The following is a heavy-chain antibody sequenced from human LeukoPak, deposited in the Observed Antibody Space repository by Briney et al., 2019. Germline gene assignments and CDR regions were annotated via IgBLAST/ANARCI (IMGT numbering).Heavy chain of an antibody. CDR1: GFTFSNYW. V-gene: IGHV3-7*01. D-gene: IGHD3-3*02. J-gene: IGHJ4*02. CDR2: INQDGSVK. CDR3: ARDPGFSSFDY. Sequence: PGGSLRLSCAVSGFTFSNYWVTWVRQTPGKGLEFVANINQDGSVKHYVGSVKRRFTISRDNDKNSLYLQMSSLRVDDTAIYYCARDPGFSSFDYWGQGTLVTVSS.